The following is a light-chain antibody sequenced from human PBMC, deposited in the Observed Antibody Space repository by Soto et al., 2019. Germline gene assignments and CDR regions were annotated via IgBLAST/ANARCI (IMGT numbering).Light chain of an antibody. J-gene: IGKJ3*01. CDR3: QNYNSAPFT. V-gene: IGKV1-27*01. CDR1: QDIRYF. Sequence: DIQMTQSPSSLSASVGDRVTITCRASQDIRYFLAWYQQKPGKVPELLIYAVSALQSEVPSRFSGSGSGTDVTLTISSLQPEDVATYYCQNYNSAPFTFGPGTKVDVK. CDR2: AVS.